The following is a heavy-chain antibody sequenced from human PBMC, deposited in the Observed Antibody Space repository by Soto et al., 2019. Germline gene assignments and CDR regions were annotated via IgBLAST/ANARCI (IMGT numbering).Heavy chain of an antibody. V-gene: IGHV3-33*01. Sequence: GGSPRLSCAASGFTFSSYGMHWVRQAPGKGLEWVAVIWYDGSNKFYADSVKGRFTISRDNSKNTLYLQMNSLRAEDTAVYYCARAVYSSGWYYGYWGQGTLVTVSS. D-gene: IGHD6-13*01. J-gene: IGHJ4*02. CDR2: IWYDGSNK. CDR1: GFTFSSYG. CDR3: ARAVYSSGWYYGY.